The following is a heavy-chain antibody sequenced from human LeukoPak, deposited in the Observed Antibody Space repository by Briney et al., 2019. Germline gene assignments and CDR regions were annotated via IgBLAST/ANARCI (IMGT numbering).Heavy chain of an antibody. CDR2: INPSDGST. V-gene: IGHV1-46*01. Sequence: EASVKVSCKASGYSFTSYYIHWVRRAPGQGLEWMGIINPSDGSTTYAQKFQGRVTMTRDTSTSTVYMELSSLRSDDTAVFYCARIWDRYGFMDYWGQGTLVTVSS. CDR3: ARIWDRYGFMDY. CDR1: GYSFTSYY. D-gene: IGHD5-18*01. J-gene: IGHJ4*02.